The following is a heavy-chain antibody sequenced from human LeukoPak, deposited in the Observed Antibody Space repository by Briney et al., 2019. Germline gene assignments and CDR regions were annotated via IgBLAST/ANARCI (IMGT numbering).Heavy chain of an antibody. V-gene: IGHV3-21*04. CDR2: ISSSSYI. J-gene: IGHJ4*02. CDR1: GFTFSSYS. D-gene: IGHD3-10*01. Sequence: GGSLRLSCAASGFTFSSYSMNWVRQAPGKGLEWVSSISSSSYIYYADSVKGRFTISRDNSKNTLYLQMNSLRAEDTAVYYCAKAGGRGYYFDYWGQGTLVTVSS. CDR3: AKAGGRGYYFDY.